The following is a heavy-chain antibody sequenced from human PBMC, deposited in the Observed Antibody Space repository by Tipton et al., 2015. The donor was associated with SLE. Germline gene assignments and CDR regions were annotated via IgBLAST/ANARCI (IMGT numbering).Heavy chain of an antibody. Sequence: SLRLSCAASGFTFRNFAMCWVRQAPGKGLEGVETISGSGGSAYYADSVKGRFTISRDNSKSTLYLQMNSLRAEDTALYYCATRPGTSHWYYFDYWGQGTLVTVSS. D-gene: IGHD2-2*01. CDR2: ISGSGGSA. V-gene: IGHV3-23*01. J-gene: IGHJ4*02. CDR3: ATRPGTSHWYYFDY. CDR1: GFTFRNFA.